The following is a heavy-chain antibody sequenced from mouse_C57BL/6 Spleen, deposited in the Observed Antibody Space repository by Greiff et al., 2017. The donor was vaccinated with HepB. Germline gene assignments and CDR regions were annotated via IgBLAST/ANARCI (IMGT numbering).Heavy chain of an antibody. D-gene: IGHD3-2*02. CDR2: IDPSDSYT. J-gene: IGHJ3*01. CDR3: ARSSAAQAPWFGY. CDR1: GYTFTSYW. Sequence: VQLQQPGAELVMPGASVKLSCKASGYTFTSYWMHWVKQRPGQGLEWIGEIDPSDSYTNYNQKFKGKSTLTVDKSSSTAYMQLSSLTSEDSAVYDCARSSAAQAPWFGYWGQGTLVTVSA. V-gene: IGHV1-69*01.